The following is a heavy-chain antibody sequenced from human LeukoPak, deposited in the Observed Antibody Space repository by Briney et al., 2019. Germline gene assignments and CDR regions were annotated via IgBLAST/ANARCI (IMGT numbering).Heavy chain of an antibody. Sequence: EASVKVSCKASGYTFTSYGISWVRQAPGQGLEWMGWISAYNGNTNYAQKLQGRVTMTTDTSTSTAYMELRSLRSDDTAVYYCAGNLYYYDSSGTGAYYFDYWGQGTLVTVSS. V-gene: IGHV1-18*01. CDR2: ISAYNGNT. J-gene: IGHJ4*02. D-gene: IGHD3-22*01. CDR1: GYTFTSYG. CDR3: AGNLYYYDSSGTGAYYFDY.